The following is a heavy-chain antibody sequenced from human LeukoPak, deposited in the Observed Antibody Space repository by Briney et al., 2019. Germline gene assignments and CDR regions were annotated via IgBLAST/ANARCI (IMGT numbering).Heavy chain of an antibody. CDR1: GGSFSGYY. CDR3: ARLVVGATLGGYYYYYYYMDV. J-gene: IGHJ6*03. V-gene: IGHV4-34*01. Sequence: SETLSLTCAVYGGSFSGYYWIWIRQPPGKGLEWIGEINHSGSTNYNPSLKSRVTILVDTSKNQSALNLSSVTAADTAIYYCARLVVGATLGGYYYYYYYMDVWGKGTTVTVSS. CDR2: INHSGST. D-gene: IGHD1-26*01.